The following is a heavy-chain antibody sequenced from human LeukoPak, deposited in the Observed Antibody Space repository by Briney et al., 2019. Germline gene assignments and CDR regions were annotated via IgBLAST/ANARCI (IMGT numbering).Heavy chain of an antibody. CDR3: ARHGGTRVTLVEVYYFDY. V-gene: IGHV4-59*08. CDR2: IYYSGST. D-gene: IGHD4-11*01. CDR1: CGSISSYY. Sequence: PSETLSLTYAVACGSISSYYWSWIRQPPGEGQEMGGYIYYSGSTNYNPSLKSRVTISVDTSKNQFSLKLSSVTAADTAVYYCARHGGTRVTLVEVYYFDYWGQGTLVTVSS. J-gene: IGHJ4*02.